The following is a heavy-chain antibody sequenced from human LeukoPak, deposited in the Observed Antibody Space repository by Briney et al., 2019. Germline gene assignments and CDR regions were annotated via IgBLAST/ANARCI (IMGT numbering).Heavy chain of an antibody. CDR3: AREWFGELSLPTGAFDI. J-gene: IGHJ3*02. CDR2: INHSGST. Sequence: SETLSLTCTVSDGSITSSTYYWGWIRQPPGKGLEWIGEINHSGSTNYNPSLKSRVTISVDTSKNQFSLKLSSVTAADTAVYYCAREWFGELSLPTGAFDIWGQGAMVTVSS. CDR1: DGSITSSTYY. D-gene: IGHD3-10*01. V-gene: IGHV4-39*07.